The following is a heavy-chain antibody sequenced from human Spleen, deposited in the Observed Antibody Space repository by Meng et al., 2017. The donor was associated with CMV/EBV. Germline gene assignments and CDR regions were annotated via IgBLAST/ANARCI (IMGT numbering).Heavy chain of an antibody. CDR3: AKDTRTGGVALRPTGYGMDV. V-gene: IGHV3-23*03. CDR1: GFTFSSYS. CDR2: LYSGGSST. D-gene: IGHD6-6*01. Sequence: GESLKISCAASGFTFSSYSMSWVRQASGKGLEWVSVLYSGGSSTSYADPVKGRFTISRDNSKNTLFLQMNSLRAWDTAVYYSAKDTRTGGVALRPTGYGMDVWGQGTTVTVSS. J-gene: IGHJ6*02.